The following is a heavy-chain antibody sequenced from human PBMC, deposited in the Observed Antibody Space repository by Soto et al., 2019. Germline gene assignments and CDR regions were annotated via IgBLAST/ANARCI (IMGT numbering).Heavy chain of an antibody. J-gene: IGHJ5*02. CDR2: IYYSGST. Sequence: PSETLSLTCTVSGGSISSSSYYWGWIRQPPGKGLEWIGSIYYSGSTYYNPSLKSRVTISVDTSKNQFSLKLSSVTAADTAVYYCARHSYCGSICRFDPWGQGTLVTVSS. CDR3: ARHSYCGSICRFDP. D-gene: IGHD2-2*01. CDR1: GGSISSSSYY. V-gene: IGHV4-39*01.